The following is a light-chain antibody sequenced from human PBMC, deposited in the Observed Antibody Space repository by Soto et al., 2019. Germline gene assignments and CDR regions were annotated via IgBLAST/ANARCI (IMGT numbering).Light chain of an antibody. J-gene: IGLJ3*02. CDR3: QTWGTGFRV. V-gene: IGLV4-69*01. CDR2: VNSDGSH. CDR1: SGHSNYA. Sequence: QLVLTQSPSASASLGASVKLTCTLSSGHSNYAIAWHQQQPEKGPRYLMKVNSDGSHNKGDGIPDRFSGSSSGAERYLSISSLQSEDEADYYCQTWGTGFRVFGGGTKLTVL.